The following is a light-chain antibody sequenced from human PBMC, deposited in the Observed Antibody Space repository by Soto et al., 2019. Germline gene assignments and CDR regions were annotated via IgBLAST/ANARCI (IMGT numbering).Light chain of an antibody. J-gene: IGKJ5*01. CDR3: QQSYSTPQT. V-gene: IGKV1-39*01. Sequence: DIQMTQSPSSLSASVGDRVTITCRASQSISTYLIWYQQKPGKAPKLLIYAASSLQSGVPSRFSGSGSGTDFTLTISSLQPEDFATYYCQQSYSTPQTFGQGTRLEI. CDR2: AAS. CDR1: QSISTY.